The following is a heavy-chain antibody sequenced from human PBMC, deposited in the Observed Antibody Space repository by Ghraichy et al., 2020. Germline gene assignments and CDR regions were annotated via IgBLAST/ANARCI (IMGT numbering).Heavy chain of an antibody. CDR2: ISSSSSYT. CDR1: GFTFSDYY. Sequence: GESLNISCAASGFTFSDYYMSWIRQAPGKGLEWVSYISSSSSYTNYADSVKGRFTISRDNAKNSLYLQMNSLRAEDTAVYYCARDRHGWYFDWLPPTKNYYYYGMDVWGQGTTVTVSS. D-gene: IGHD3-9*01. CDR3: ARDRHGWYFDWLPPTKNYYYYGMDV. V-gene: IGHV3-11*06. J-gene: IGHJ6*02.